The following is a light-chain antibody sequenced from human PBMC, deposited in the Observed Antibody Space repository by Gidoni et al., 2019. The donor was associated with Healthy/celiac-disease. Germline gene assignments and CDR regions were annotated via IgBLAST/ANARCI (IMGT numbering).Light chain of an antibody. CDR2: AAS. Sequence: DIQMTQYPSSLSASVGDRVTITCRASQSISSYLNWYQQKPGKAPKLLIYAASSLQSGVPSRFSGSGSVSDFTLTISSLQPEDFAPYYCQQSYSTTSTFGQGTKLELK. J-gene: IGKJ1*01. CDR1: QSISSY. V-gene: IGKV1-39*01. CDR3: QQSYSTTST.